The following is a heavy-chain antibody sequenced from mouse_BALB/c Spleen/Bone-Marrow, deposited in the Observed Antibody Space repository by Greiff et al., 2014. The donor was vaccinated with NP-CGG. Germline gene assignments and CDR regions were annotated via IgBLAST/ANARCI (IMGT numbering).Heavy chain of an antibody. D-gene: IGHD2-2*01. V-gene: IGHV5-17*02. CDR1: GFTFSSFG. CDR2: ISSGSSNI. Sequence: EVHLVESGGGLVQPGGSRKLSCAASGFTFSSFGMHWVRRAPEKGLEWVAYISSGSSNINYADTVKGRFTISRDNPKNTLFPQMTSLRSEDTAMYYCARWGYYYAMDYWGQGTSVTVSS. J-gene: IGHJ4*01. CDR3: ARWGYYYAMDY.